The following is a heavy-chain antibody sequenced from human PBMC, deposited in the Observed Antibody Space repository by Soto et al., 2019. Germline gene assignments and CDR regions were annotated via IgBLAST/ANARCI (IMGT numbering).Heavy chain of an antibody. CDR1: GFSLSTSGVG. V-gene: IGHV2-5*02. D-gene: IGHD6-13*01. Sequence: QITLKESGPTLVKPTQTLTLTCTFSGFSLSTSGVGVGWIRQPPGKALEWLALIYWDDDKRYSPSLKTRLTITKDTSKNQVALTMTNMDPVDTATYYCTHSAYSSSWYGVLVDYWGQGTLVTVSS. J-gene: IGHJ4*02. CDR2: IYWDDDK. CDR3: THSAYSSSWYGVLVDY.